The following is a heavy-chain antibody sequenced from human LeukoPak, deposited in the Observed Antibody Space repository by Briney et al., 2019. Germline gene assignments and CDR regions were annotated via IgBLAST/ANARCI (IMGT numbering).Heavy chain of an antibody. V-gene: IGHV4-4*09. CDR2: IYTSGST. J-gene: IGHJ6*03. Sequence: PSETLSLTCTVSGGSISSYYWSWIRQPPGKGLEWIGYIYTSGSTNYNPSLKSRVTISVDTSKNQFSLKLSSVTAADTAVYYCARQVGYSYYYYYMDVWGKGTTVTVSS. D-gene: IGHD2-15*01. CDR3: ARQVGYSYYYYYMDV. CDR1: GGSISSYY.